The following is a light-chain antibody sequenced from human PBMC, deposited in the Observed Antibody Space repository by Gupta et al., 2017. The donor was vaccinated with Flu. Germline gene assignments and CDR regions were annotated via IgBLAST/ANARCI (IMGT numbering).Light chain of an antibody. V-gene: IGKV2-30*01. J-gene: IGKJ1*01. CDR2: QGS. CDR3: SEGERWAWA. CDR1: QSRVYSDGNIY. Sequence: VTLGQPAFISCRASQSRVYSDGNIYLYWFQQRPGQSPRRLIYQGSHRDSGVPDRSSGSGSGTDFTLKMSRGEAEDVGVYYCSEGERWAWAFGQGTKVEIK.